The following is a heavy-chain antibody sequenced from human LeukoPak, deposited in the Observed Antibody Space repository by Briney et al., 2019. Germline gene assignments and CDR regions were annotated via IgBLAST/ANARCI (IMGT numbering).Heavy chain of an antibody. D-gene: IGHD3-10*01. V-gene: IGHV1-3*01. Sequence: GASVKVSCKASGYTFTSYAMHWVRQAPGQRLEWMGWINAGNGNTKYSQKFQGRVTITRDTSASTAYMELSSLRSEDTAVYYCAREGTRLSGSSRWFDPWGQGTLVTVSS. CDR1: GYTFTSYA. CDR2: INAGNGNT. J-gene: IGHJ5*02. CDR3: AREGTRLSGSSRWFDP.